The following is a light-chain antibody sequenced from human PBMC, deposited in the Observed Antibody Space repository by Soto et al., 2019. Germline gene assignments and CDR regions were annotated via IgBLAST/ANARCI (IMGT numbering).Light chain of an antibody. Sequence: QSVLTQPPSASGTPGQRVTISCSGSSSSIGANRVSWYQQVPRTAPKLLIYGDDRRPSGVPDRFSGSKSGTSASLAISGLQSEDEADYYCASCDDSLDVFDFGTGTKVTVL. CDR2: GDD. CDR3: ASCDDSLDVFD. V-gene: IGLV1-44*01. J-gene: IGLJ1*01. CDR1: SSSIGANR.